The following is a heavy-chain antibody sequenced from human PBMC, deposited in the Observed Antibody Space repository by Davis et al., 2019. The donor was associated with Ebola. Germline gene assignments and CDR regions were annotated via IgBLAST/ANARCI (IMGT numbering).Heavy chain of an antibody. CDR3: ARQQQYSSGWPYYFDY. J-gene: IGHJ4*02. CDR2: IYPGDSDT. D-gene: IGHD6-19*01. CDR1: GYSFATFW. V-gene: IGHV5-51*01. Sequence: PGGSLRLSCKGSGYSFATFWIAWVRQMPGKGLEWVGIIYPGDSDTRYSPSFEGQVTISADKSISTAYLQWSSLKASDTAMYYCARQQQYSSGWPYYFDYWGQGTLVTVSS.